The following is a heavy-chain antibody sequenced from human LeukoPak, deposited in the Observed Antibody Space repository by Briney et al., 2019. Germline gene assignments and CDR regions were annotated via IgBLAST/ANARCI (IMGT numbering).Heavy chain of an antibody. CDR1: GFTFSSYS. D-gene: IGHD1-1*01. CDR3: AKERARRYFDL. Sequence: PGGSLRLSCAASGFTFSSYSMNWVRQAPGKGLEWVSSISSSSSYIYYADSVKGRFTISRDNSKNTLYLQMNSLRAEDTAVYYCAKERARRYFDLWGRGTLVTVSS. V-gene: IGHV3-21*04. CDR2: ISSSSSYI. J-gene: IGHJ2*01.